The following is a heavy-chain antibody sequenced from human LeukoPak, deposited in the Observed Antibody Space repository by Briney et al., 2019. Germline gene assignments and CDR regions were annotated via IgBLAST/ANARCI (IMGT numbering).Heavy chain of an antibody. J-gene: IGHJ4*02. Sequence: YWSWIRQPPGKGLEWMGIIYPGDSDTRYSPSFQGQVTISADKSISTAYLQWSSLKASDTAMYYCARRGYDSSGYYLDYWGQGTLVTVSS. D-gene: IGHD3-22*01. CDR2: IYPGDSDT. V-gene: IGHV5-51*01. CDR1: YW. CDR3: ARRGYDSSGYYLDY.